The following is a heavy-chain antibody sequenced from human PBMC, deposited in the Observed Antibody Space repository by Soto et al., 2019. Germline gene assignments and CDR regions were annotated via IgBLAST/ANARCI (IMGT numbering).Heavy chain of an antibody. CDR1: GYSISSSNW. J-gene: IGHJ4*02. CDR2: IYYSGST. V-gene: IGHV4-28*01. D-gene: IGHD1-26*01. CDR3: ARREIQCPIDY. Sequence: QVQLQESGPGLVKPSDTLSLTCAVYGYSISSSNWWGWIRQPPGKGLEWIGYIYYSGSTCYNPSLKSRVTMSVDTSKDQFSLKLTSVTAVDTAVYYCARREIQCPIDYWGQGTLVTVSS.